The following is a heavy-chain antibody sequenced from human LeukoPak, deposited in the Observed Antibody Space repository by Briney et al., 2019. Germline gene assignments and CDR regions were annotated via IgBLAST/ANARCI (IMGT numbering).Heavy chain of an antibody. J-gene: IGHJ6*02. V-gene: IGHV3-48*01. D-gene: IGHD6-13*01. CDR3: AGEAASFYALDV. Sequence: PGGSLRLSCAASGFTFSSYAITWVRQAPGKGLEWISYIRSGDGAIYYADCVKGRFTISRDNAEKSVYLQMSSLRAEDTALYYCAGEAASFYALDVWGQGTTVTVSS. CDR1: GFTFSSYA. CDR2: IRSGDGAI.